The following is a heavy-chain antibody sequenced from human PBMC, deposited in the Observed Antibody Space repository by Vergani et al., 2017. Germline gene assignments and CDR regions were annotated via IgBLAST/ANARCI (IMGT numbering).Heavy chain of an antibody. Sequence: EVQLVESGGGLVKPGGSLRLSCAASGFTFSSYAMSWVRQAPGKGLEWVSVISAGGGSTYYADSVKGRLTISRDNSKNTLYLHMSSLGAEDTAVYYCAKIAVRQEYYFDYWGQGTLVTVSS. V-gene: IGHV3-23*04. D-gene: IGHD3-10*01. CDR3: AKIAVRQEYYFDY. J-gene: IGHJ4*02. CDR2: ISAGGGST. CDR1: GFTFSSYA.